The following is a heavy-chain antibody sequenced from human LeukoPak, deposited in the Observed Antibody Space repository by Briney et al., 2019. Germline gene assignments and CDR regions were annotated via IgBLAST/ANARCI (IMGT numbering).Heavy chain of an antibody. CDR2: VYYSGRT. CDR3: ARGVVVPAAIIAVGYFQH. CDR1: GGFISSGGYS. D-gene: IGHD2-2*02. V-gene: IGHV4-30-2*01. Sequence: ASQTLSLTCGVCGGFISSGGYSWSWIRQPPGKGLEWIGYVYYSGRTCYNLSLKSRVTLSVDRSRNQFSLKLSSVTAADTAVHYCARGVVVPAAIIAVGYFQHWGQGTLVTVSS. J-gene: IGHJ1*01.